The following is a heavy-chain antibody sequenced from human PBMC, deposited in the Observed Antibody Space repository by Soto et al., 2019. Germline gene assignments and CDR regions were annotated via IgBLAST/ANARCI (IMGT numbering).Heavy chain of an antibody. CDR3: ASALYGSGGPWGFTP. V-gene: IGHV4-61*01. CDR1: GGSVSSGNYY. D-gene: IGHD2-15*01. J-gene: IGHJ5*02. Sequence: SETLSLTCTVSGGSVSSGNYYWSWIRQPPGKGLEWIGFIYYTGSTSYNPSLKSRVTISMDTSKNQFSLTLTSVTAADTAVYYCASALYGSGGPWGFTPWAQGPLVRFSS. CDR2: IYYTGST.